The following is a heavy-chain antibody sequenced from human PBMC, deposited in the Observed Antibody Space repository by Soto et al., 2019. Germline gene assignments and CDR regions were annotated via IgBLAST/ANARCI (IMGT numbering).Heavy chain of an antibody. D-gene: IGHD6-19*01. V-gene: IGHV2-5*02. CDR1: GFSLSTSGVG. CDR2: IYWDDDK. CDR3: AHSPNYGRHRYASGCYYFEY. J-gene: IGHJ4*02. Sequence: QITLKETGPTLVEPTQTLTLTCTFSGFSLSTSGVGVGWIRQPPGKALEWLVLIYWDDDKRYSPSLKSRLTIPQHTYKNHVVRTMTHIDPVDTATYYCAHSPNYGRHRYASGCYYFEYWGQGTLVTVSS.